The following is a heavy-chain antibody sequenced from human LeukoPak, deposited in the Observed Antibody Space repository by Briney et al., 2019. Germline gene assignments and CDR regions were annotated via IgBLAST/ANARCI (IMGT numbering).Heavy chain of an antibody. CDR2: INGGNGNM. D-gene: IGHD7-27*01. J-gene: IGHJ3*02. CDR1: GYTFTSYD. Sequence: GASVKVSCKASGYTFTSYDINWVRQATGQRLEWMGWINGGNGNMKYSQKFQGRVTITRDTSTNTAYMELSSLRSEDTALYYCARTLTGDLLFDIWGQGIMVTVSS. V-gene: IGHV1-3*01. CDR3: ARTLTGDLLFDI.